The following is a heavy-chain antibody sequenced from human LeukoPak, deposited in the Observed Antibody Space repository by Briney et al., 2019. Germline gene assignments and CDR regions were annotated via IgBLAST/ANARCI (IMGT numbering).Heavy chain of an antibody. J-gene: IGHJ4*02. V-gene: IGHV4-59*01. CDR1: GGSISSYY. D-gene: IGHD1-26*01. CDR2: SHYSEST. CDR3: VRGQWGFDY. Sequence: SETLSLTCSVSGGSISSYYWSRIRQPPGKGLEWIGYSHYSESTKYNPPLKSRVTISVDTSKNQISLKLSSVTAADTAVYYCVRGQWGFDYWGQGTLVTVSS.